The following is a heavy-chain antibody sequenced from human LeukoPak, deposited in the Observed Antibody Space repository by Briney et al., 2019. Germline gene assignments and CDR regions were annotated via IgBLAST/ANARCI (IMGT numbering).Heavy chain of an antibody. J-gene: IGHJ3*02. CDR2: IKQDGSEK. Sequence: GGSLRLSCAASKFTFSTYWMSWVRQAPGKGLEWVANIKQDGSEKYYVDSVKGRFTISRDNAKNSLYLQMNSLRAEDTALYHCARGMTSYAFDIWGQGTMVTVSS. D-gene: IGHD4-11*01. CDR1: KFTFSTYW. V-gene: IGHV3-7*03. CDR3: ARGMTSYAFDI.